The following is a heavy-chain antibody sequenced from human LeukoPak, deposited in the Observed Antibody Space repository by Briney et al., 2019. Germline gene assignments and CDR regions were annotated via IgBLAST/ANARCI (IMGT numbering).Heavy chain of an antibody. V-gene: IGHV3-48*01. CDR1: GFTFSSYS. J-gene: IGHJ4*02. CDR2: ISSDSRTK. Sequence: GGSLRLSCAASGFTFSSYSMNWVRQAPRKGLEWVSYISSDSRTKYYADSVKGRFTMSRDNAKNSLYLQMNSLRAEDTAVYYCARESISGHRDFDYWGQGALVTVSS. CDR3: ARESISGHRDFDY. D-gene: IGHD1-26*01.